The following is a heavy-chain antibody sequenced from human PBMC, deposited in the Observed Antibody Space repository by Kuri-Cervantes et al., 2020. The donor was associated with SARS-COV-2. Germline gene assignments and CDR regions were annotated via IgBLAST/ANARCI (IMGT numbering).Heavy chain of an antibody. CDR3: AREGDIVVVHDAFDI. Sequence: GESPKISCAASGFTFSSYGMHWVRQAPGKGLEWVAVISYDGSNKYYADSVKGRFTISRDNSKNTLYLQMNSLKAEDTAVYYCAREGDIVVVHDAFDIWGQGTMVTVSS. V-gene: IGHV3-30*03. CDR1: GFTFSSYG. CDR2: ISYDGSNK. D-gene: IGHD2-2*01. J-gene: IGHJ3*02.